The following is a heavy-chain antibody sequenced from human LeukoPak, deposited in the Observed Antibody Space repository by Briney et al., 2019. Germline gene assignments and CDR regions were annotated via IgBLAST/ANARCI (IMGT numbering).Heavy chain of an antibody. J-gene: IGHJ4*02. D-gene: IGHD1-26*01. Sequence: PGGSLRLSCAASGFTFSSYGMHWVRQAPGKGLEWVAFIRYDGSNKYYADSVKGRFTISRDNSKNTLYLQMNSLRAEDTAVYYCAKEARPGATPYYFDYWGQGTLVTVSS. CDR1: GFTFSSYG. V-gene: IGHV3-30*02. CDR3: AKEARPGATPYYFDY. CDR2: IRYDGSNK.